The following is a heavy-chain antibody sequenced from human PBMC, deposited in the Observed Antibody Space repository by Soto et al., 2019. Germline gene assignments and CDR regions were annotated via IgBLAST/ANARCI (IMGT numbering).Heavy chain of an antibody. V-gene: IGHV1-69*13. D-gene: IGHD6-6*01. CDR2: IIPIFGTA. Sequence: SVKVSCKASGGTFSSYAISWVRQAPGQGLEWMGGIIPIFGTANYAQKFQGRVTITADESTSTAYMELSSLRSEDTAVYYCARLLEYSSSSGGRYFDYWGQGTLVTVSS. CDR1: GGTFSSYA. J-gene: IGHJ4*02. CDR3: ARLLEYSSSSGGRYFDY.